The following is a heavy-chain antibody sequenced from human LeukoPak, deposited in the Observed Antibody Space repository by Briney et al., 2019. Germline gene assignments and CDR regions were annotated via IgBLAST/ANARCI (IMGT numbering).Heavy chain of an antibody. J-gene: IGHJ5*02. CDR1: GFTFSSST. D-gene: IGHD4/OR15-4a*01. CDR3: VRIPNSANFPNWFDP. V-gene: IGHV3-21*01. Sequence: GGSLRLSCAASGFTFSSSTMNWVRQAPGKGLEWVSSISSSSNYIYYADSVKGRFTISRDNAKNSLYLQMHSLRAEDTAVYYCVRIPNSANFPNWFDPWGQGTLVTVSS. CDR2: ISSSSNYI.